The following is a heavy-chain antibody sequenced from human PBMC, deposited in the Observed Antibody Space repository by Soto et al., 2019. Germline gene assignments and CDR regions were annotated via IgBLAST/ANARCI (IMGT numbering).Heavy chain of an antibody. CDR3: ARSSGYSSSWYLGNYYYYGMDV. J-gene: IGHJ6*02. Sequence: ASVKVSCKASGYTFTSYAMRWVRQAPGQRLEWMGWINAGNGNTKYSQKFQGRVTITRDTSASTAYMELSSLRSEDTAVYYCARSSGYSSSWYLGNYYYYGMDVWGQGTTVTVSS. CDR2: INAGNGNT. CDR1: GYTFTSYA. V-gene: IGHV1-3*01. D-gene: IGHD6-13*01.